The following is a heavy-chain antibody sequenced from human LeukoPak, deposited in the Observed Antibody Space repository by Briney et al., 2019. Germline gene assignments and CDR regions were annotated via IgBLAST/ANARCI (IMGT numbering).Heavy chain of an antibody. Sequence: GGSLRLSCSASGLTFNNYPMHWVRQAPGKGLEYVSAISNNGGNTYYADSVKGRFTISRDNSKNTLYLQMSSLRAEDTAVYYCVKRWTGYEDWGQGTLVTVSS. V-gene: IGHV3-64D*06. CDR2: ISNNGGNT. D-gene: IGHD3/OR15-3a*01. CDR3: VKRWTGYED. J-gene: IGHJ4*02. CDR1: GLTFNNYP.